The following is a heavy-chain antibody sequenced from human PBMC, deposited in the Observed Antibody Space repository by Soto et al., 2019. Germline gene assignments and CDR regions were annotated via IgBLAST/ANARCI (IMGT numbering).Heavy chain of an antibody. V-gene: IGHV1-69*01. CDR1: GGTFSSYI. CDR2: IIPIFGTA. D-gene: IGHD1-26*01. Sequence: QVQLVQSGAEVRKPGSSVKVSCKASGGTFSSYIISWVRQAPGQGLEWMGGIIPIFGTANYAQRFQGRVTITADESTSTAYMELSSLRSEDTVVYYCARVVVGTTSDYYYGMDVWGQGTTVTVSS. CDR3: ARVVVGTTSDYYYGMDV. J-gene: IGHJ6*02.